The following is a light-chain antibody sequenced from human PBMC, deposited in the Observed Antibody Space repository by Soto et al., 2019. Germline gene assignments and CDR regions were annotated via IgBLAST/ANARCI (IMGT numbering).Light chain of an antibody. V-gene: IGKV3-20*01. J-gene: IGKJ1*01. CDR3: EREDCSTVT. CDR1: QTVSSNL. Sequence: IVMTQSPGTLSLSPGERATLSCRASQTVSSNLIAWYQQKPGQAPRLLIYGASSRATGIPDRFSGSGSGKDFTRADSSLEPEDGAVYYCEREDCSTVTFAEGPKVGIQ. CDR2: GAS.